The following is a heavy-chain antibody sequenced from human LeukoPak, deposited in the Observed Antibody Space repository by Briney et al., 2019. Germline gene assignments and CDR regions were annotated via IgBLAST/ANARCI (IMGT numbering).Heavy chain of an antibody. CDR3: ARGVVTTYYYYYYMDV. J-gene: IGHJ6*03. V-gene: IGHV4-39*07. CDR2: IYYSGST. CDR1: GGSISSSSYY. D-gene: IGHD3-22*01. Sequence: PSETLSPTCTVSGGSISSSSYYWGWIRQPPGKGLEWIGSIYYSGSTYYNPSLKSRVTISVDTSKNQFSLKLSSVTAADTAVYYCARGVVTTYYYYYYMDVWGKGTTVTVSS.